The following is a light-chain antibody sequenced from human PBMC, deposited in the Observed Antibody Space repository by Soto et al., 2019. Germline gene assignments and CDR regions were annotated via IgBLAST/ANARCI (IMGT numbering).Light chain of an antibody. Sequence: EVVVTQSPATLSVSPGERATLSCRASESVGRHLAWCQQTPGQAPRLLIYGASTRATGIPARFSGSGSGTEFTLTISNLQSEDFAVYYCQQYNNWPLTFGQGTKVDIK. CDR3: QQYNNWPLT. CDR2: GAS. V-gene: IGKV3-15*01. CDR1: ESVGRH. J-gene: IGKJ1*01.